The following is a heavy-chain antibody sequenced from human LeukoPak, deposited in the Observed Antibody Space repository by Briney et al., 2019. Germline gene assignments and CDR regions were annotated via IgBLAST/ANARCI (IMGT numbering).Heavy chain of an antibody. J-gene: IGHJ4*02. V-gene: IGHV1-18*04. CDR1: GYTFTGYY. Sequence: ASVKVSCKASGYTFTGYYMHWVRQAPGQGLEWMGWISAYNGNTNYAQKLQGRVAMTTDTSTSTAYMELRSLRSDDTAVYYCARHYDPTPNFDYWGQGTLVTVSS. CDR2: ISAYNGNT. CDR3: ARHYDPTPNFDY. D-gene: IGHD3-3*01.